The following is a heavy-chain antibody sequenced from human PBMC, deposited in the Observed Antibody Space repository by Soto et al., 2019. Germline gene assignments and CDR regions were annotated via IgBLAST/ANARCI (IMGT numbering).Heavy chain of an antibody. V-gene: IGHV4-30-2*01. CDR2: IYHSGST. CDR3: ARTTVTTASRNYFDY. J-gene: IGHJ4*02. CDR1: GGSISSGGYS. Sequence: PSETLSLTCAVSGGSISSGGYSWSWIRQPPGKGLEWIGYIYHSGSTYYNPSLKSRVTISVDRSKNQFSLKLSSVTAADTAVYYCARTTVTTASRNYFDYWGQGTLVTVSS. D-gene: IGHD4-17*01.